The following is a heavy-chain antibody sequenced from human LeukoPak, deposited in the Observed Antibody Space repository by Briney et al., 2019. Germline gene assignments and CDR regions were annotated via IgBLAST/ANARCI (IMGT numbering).Heavy chain of an antibody. CDR1: GGTFSSYA. CDR2: IIPIFGTA. J-gene: IGHJ4*02. D-gene: IGHD1-1*01. CDR3: ASSHPQRRFYFDY. V-gene: IGHV1-69*05. Sequence: SVKVSCKASGGTFSSYAISWVRQAPGQGLEWMGGIIPIFGTANYAQKFQGRVTITTDESASTAYMELSSLRSEDTAVYYCASSHPQRRFYFDYWGQGTLVTVSS.